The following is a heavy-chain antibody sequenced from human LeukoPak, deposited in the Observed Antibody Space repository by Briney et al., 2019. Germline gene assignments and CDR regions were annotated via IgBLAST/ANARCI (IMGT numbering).Heavy chain of an antibody. J-gene: IGHJ4*02. Sequence: GGSLRLSCAASGFTFNNAWMNWVRQAPGKGLEWVGRIRSKTNGGTTDYAAPVKGRFIISRDDSKNTLNLQMNSLKTEDTAVYYCTTDITYGAGSYAFDYWGQGTLVTVSS. CDR3: TTDITYGAGSYAFDY. D-gene: IGHD3-10*01. CDR2: IRSKTNGGTT. V-gene: IGHV3-15*01. CDR1: GFTFNNAW.